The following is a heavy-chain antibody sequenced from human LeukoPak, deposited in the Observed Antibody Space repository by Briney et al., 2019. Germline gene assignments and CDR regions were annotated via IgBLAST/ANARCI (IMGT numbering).Heavy chain of an antibody. CDR2: IITIFGAA. V-gene: IGHV1-69*01. CDR1: GGTFSTHT. J-gene: IGHJ4*02. CDR3: ARDPDS. Sequence: EASVKVSCKASGGTFSTHTFSWVRQAPGQGLEWIGRIITIFGAANYAQKFQGRVTISADESTGTVYMELRSLRSEDTAVYYCARDPDSWGQGTLVTVSP.